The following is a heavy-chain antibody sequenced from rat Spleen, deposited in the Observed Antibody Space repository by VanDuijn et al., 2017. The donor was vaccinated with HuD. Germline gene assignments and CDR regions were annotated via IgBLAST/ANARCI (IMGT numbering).Heavy chain of an antibody. CDR3: ARDRLGAYYFDS. V-gene: IGHV2-13*01. Sequence: QVQLKESGPGLVQPSETLSLTCTVSGFSLLSYAVNWVRQPPGKGLEWMGGIWGDGSTKYNSALNSRLSISRDTSKNQVFLKMNSLQTDDTAIYYCARDRLGAYYFDSWGQGVMVTVSS. CDR2: IWGDGST. CDR1: GFSLLSYA. D-gene: IGHD5-1*01. J-gene: IGHJ2*01.